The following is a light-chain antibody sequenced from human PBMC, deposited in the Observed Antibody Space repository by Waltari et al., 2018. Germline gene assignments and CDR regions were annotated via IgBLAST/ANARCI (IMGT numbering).Light chain of an antibody. V-gene: IGLV2-14*01. CDR1: SSDVGGYNY. Sequence: QSALTQPASVSGSPGQSITISCSGTSSDVGGYNYASWYQQQPGKAPKLMIYDVTNRPSVVSDRFSGSKSGNTSSLTISGLHAEDEADYYCSSYTSSGTRVFGGGTKLTVL. J-gene: IGLJ3*02. CDR3: SSYTSSGTRV. CDR2: DVT.